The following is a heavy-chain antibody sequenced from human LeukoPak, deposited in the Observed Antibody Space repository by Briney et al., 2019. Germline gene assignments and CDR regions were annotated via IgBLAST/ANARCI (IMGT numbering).Heavy chain of an antibody. D-gene: IGHD3-10*01. CDR3: ARVDYGSGSWYFDL. V-gene: IGHV4-39*07. Sequence: SEPLSLPCLVSGASISSSSSYWDWIRQPPGKGLEWIGYIYFSGSTYYNPSLKSRVTISVDTSKNQFSLKLSSVTAANTAVDYCARVDYGSGSWYFDLWGRGTLVTVSS. CDR2: IYFSGST. CDR1: GASISSSSSY. J-gene: IGHJ2*01.